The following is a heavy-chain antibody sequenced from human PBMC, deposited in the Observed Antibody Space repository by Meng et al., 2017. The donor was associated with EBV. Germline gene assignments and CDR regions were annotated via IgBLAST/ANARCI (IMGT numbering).Heavy chain of an antibody. CDR3: ASESGRGFTPDY. Sequence: VQFVQSGAEVKKPGSWVKVSCKTSGGTFRSDAVSWVRQAPGQGLEWMGGLIPMSDAPHYAQKFQGRVTMTADESTNTHYMDLSGLRFEDTAVYYCASESGRGFTPDYWGQGTLVTVSS. CDR2: LIPMSDAP. D-gene: IGHD3-10*01. V-gene: IGHV1-69*01. CDR1: GGTFRSDA. J-gene: IGHJ4*02.